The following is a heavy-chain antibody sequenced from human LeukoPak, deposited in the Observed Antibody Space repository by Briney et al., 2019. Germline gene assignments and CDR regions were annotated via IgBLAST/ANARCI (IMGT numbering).Heavy chain of an antibody. CDR1: GYTFTGYY. J-gene: IGHJ4*02. D-gene: IGHD3-10*01. CDR3: AREPEYYYGSGPTDY. CDR2: INPNSGGT. V-gene: IGHV1-2*02. Sequence: GASVKVSCKASGYTFTGYYMHWVRQAPGQGLEWMGWINPNSGGTNYAQKFQGRVTMTRDTSISTAYMELSRLRSDDTAVYYCAREPEYYYGSGPTDYWGQGTLVTVSS.